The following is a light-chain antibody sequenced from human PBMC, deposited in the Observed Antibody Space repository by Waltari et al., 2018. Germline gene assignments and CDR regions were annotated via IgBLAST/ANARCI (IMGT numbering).Light chain of an antibody. CDR3: QQYENSPLT. J-gene: IGKJ4*01. Sequence: EVILTQSPDTLSLSPGARATLSRRHRQNITNNYLAWYQQKPGLAPRLLIYDSSSRATGVPDRFSGSGSGTDFTLTIGRLEPEDYAVYYCQQYENSPLTFGGGTQVETK. V-gene: IGKV3-20*01. CDR2: DSS. CDR1: QNITNNY.